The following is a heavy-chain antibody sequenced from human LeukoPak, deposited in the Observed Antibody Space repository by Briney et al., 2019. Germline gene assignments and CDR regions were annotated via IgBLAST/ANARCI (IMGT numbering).Heavy chain of an antibody. CDR1: GFTFSSYG. CDR2: ISYDGSNK. Sequence: PGGSLRLSCAASGFTFSSYGMHWVRQAPGKGLEWVAVISYDGSNKYYADSVKGRFTISRDNSKNTLYLQMDSLRAEDTAVYYCAKARSGYYTDYYFDSWGQGTLVTVSS. D-gene: IGHD3-3*01. J-gene: IGHJ4*02. CDR3: AKARSGYYTDYYFDS. V-gene: IGHV3-30*18.